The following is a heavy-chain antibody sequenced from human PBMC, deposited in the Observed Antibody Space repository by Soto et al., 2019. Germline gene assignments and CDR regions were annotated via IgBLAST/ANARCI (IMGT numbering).Heavy chain of an antibody. D-gene: IGHD3-9*01. Sequence: SETLSLTCTVSGGSISSYYWSWIRQPPGKGLEWIGYIYYSGSTNYNPSLKSRVTISVDTSKNQFSLKLSSVTAADTAVYYCARDLGYDILTGYYAYNWFDPWGQGTLVTVSS. V-gene: IGHV4-59*01. J-gene: IGHJ5*02. CDR1: GGSISSYY. CDR3: ARDLGYDILTGYYAYNWFDP. CDR2: IYYSGST.